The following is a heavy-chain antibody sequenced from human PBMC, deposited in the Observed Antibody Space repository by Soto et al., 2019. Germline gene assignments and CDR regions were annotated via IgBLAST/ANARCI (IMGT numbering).Heavy chain of an antibody. D-gene: IGHD1-1*01. CDR1: GFTFSGYT. Sequence: GGSLRLSCVASGFTFSGYTMTWVRQSPGRGLEWVSGISGSGGNTFYADSVKGRFTISRDNPKNTLILEMNSLKVEDTALYYCAKDIGRSATGWNQSSFDFWGQGTPVTVSS. CDR2: ISGSGGNT. J-gene: IGHJ4*02. V-gene: IGHV3-23*01. CDR3: AKDIGRSATGWNQSSFDF.